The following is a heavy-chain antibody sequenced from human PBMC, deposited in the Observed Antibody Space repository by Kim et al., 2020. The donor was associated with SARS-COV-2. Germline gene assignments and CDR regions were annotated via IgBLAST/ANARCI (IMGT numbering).Heavy chain of an antibody. Sequence: GGSLRLSCAASGFTFSDSAMYWVRQASGKGLEWVGRIRSKANSYATAYDVSVKGRFIISRDDSKNTAYLQRNSLKTEDTAIYYCTRVTPYSNSLCDAFDIWGPGKIVTVSS. V-gene: IGHV3-73*01. CDR3: TRVTPYSNSLCDAFDI. J-gene: IGHJ3*02. D-gene: IGHD2-2*01. CDR1: GFTFSDSA. CDR2: IRSKANSYAT.